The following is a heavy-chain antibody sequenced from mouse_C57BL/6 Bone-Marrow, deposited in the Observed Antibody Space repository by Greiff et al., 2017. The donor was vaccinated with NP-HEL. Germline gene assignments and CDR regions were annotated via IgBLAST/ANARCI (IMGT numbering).Heavy chain of an antibody. Sequence: LVESGAELVKPGASVKISCKASGYAFSSYWMNWVKQRPGKGLEWIGQIYPGDGDTNYNGKFKGKATLTADKSSSTAYMQLSSLTSEDSAVYFCARGGGGTGFAYWGQGTLVTVSA. CDR3: ARGGGGTGFAY. D-gene: IGHD1-1*02. CDR2: IYPGDGDT. CDR1: GYAFSSYW. V-gene: IGHV1-80*01. J-gene: IGHJ3*01.